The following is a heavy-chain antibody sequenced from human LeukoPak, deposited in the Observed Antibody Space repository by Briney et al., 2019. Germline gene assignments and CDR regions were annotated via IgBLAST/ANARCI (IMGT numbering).Heavy chain of an antibody. Sequence: SQTLSLTCAISGDSVSSKSAAWNWSRQSPSRGLEWLGGTYYRSKWYSDYAVSVKSRITINPDISQNQFSLQMNSVTPEDTAVYYCARGTGTFDYWGQGTLVTVSS. D-gene: IGHD1-7*01. J-gene: IGHJ4*02. CDR2: TYYRSKWYS. CDR3: ARGTGTFDY. CDR1: GDSVSSKSAA. V-gene: IGHV6-1*01.